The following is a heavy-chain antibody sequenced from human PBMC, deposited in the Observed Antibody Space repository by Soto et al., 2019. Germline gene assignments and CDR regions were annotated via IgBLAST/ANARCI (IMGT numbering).Heavy chain of an antibody. Sequence: GGSLRLSCAASGFTFSSYAMSWVRQAPGKGLEWVSAISGSGGSTYYADSVKGRFTISRDNSKNTLYLQMNSLRAEDTAVYYCAKQTVGEWELLRNWFDPWGQGTLVTVSS. J-gene: IGHJ5*02. V-gene: IGHV3-23*01. CDR2: ISGSGGST. D-gene: IGHD1-26*01. CDR1: GFTFSSYA. CDR3: AKQTVGEWELLRNWFDP.